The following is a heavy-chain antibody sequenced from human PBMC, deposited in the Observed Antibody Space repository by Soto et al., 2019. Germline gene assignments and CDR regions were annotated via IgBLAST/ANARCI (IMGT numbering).Heavy chain of an antibody. D-gene: IGHD2-15*01. CDR2: VNPSGGSA. CDR1: GYIFTAYS. J-gene: IGHJ1*01. V-gene: IGHV1-46*01. Sequence: QVQLVQSGAEVKKPGASVKVSCKTSGYIFTAYSMHWVRQAPGQGLEWMGVVNPSGGSAHYAQSFEGRVTLTRDRSTSTFYMELSSLRSEDTAVYSCAREENCRGGTCYSEYFHHWGQGTLVTDSS. CDR3: AREENCRGGTCYSEYFHH.